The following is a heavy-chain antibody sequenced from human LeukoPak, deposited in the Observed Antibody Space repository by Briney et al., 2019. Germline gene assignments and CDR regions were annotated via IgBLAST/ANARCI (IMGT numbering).Heavy chain of an antibody. CDR1: GFTVSSNY. CDR3: AREPSAAYFDY. J-gene: IGHJ4*02. V-gene: IGHV3-53*01. CDR2: IYSGGST. Sequence: GGSLRLSCAASGFTVSSNYMSWVRQAPGKGLEWVSVIYSGGSTYYADSVKGRFTISRDNSKNTLDLQMNSLRAEDTAVYYCAREPSAAYFDYWGQGTLVTVSS. D-gene: IGHD2-2*01.